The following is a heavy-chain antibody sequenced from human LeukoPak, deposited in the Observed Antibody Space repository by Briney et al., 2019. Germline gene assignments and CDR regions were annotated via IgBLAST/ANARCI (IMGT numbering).Heavy chain of an antibody. CDR1: GFTFSSYA. Sequence: GGSLRLSCVASGFTFSSYAMSWFRQAPGKGLEWVSAIDGSGGSTYYADSVKGRFTISRDSSKNTLYLQMNSMRAEDTAIYYCAKDRRLPWDYFDSWGQGTLVTVSS. J-gene: IGHJ4*02. CDR2: IDGSGGST. V-gene: IGHV3-23*01. CDR3: AKDRRLPWDYFDS. D-gene: IGHD5-12*01.